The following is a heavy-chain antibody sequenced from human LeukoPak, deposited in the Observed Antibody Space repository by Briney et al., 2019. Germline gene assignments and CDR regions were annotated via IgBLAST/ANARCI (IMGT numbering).Heavy chain of an antibody. CDR3: AREGADTAMVKTHFDY. J-gene: IGHJ4*02. CDR2: INPNSGGT. V-gene: IGHV1-2*02. CDR1: GYTFTGYY. D-gene: IGHD5-18*01. Sequence: ASVKVSCKASGYTFTGYYMHWVRQAPGQGLEWMGWINPNSGGTNYAQKFQGSVTMTRDTSISTAYMELSRLRSDDTAVYYCAREGADTAMVKTHFDYWGQGTLVTVSS.